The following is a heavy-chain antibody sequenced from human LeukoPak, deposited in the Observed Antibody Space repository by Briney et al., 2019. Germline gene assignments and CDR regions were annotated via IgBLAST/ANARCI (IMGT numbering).Heavy chain of an antibody. CDR2: ISSSSSYI. D-gene: IGHD3-10*01. CDR3: ARDEASGSEIDY. CDR1: GFTFSSYS. J-gene: IGHJ4*02. Sequence: GGSLRLSCAASGFTFSSYSMNWVRQAPGKGLKWVSSISSSSSYIYYADSVKGRFTISRDNAKNSLYLQMNSLRAEDTAVYYCARDEASGSEIDYWGQGTLVTVSS. V-gene: IGHV3-21*01.